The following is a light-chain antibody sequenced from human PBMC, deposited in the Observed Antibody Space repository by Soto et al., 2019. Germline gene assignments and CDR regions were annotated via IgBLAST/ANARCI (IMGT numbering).Light chain of an antibody. CDR3: QSYGSGIQGV. V-gene: IGLV6-57*04. Sequence: FMLTQPPSVSESPGKTVTISCTRSSGNIASNYVQWYQQRPGSAPTTVIYEDNLRPSGVPDRFSGSIDRSSNSASLTISGLKTEDEADYFCQSYGSGIQGVFGGGTKVTVL. CDR2: EDN. CDR1: SGNIASNY. J-gene: IGLJ3*02.